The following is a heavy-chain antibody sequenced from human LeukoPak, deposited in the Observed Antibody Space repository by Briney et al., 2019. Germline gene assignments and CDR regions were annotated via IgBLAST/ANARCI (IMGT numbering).Heavy chain of an antibody. J-gene: IGHJ4*02. CDR2: IYYSGST. Sequence: SETLSLTCTVSGGSISSRSYYWGWIRQPPGKGLEWIGSIYYSGSTYYNPSLKSRVTISVDTSKNQFSLKLSSVTAADTAVYYCARDQVQLVHWGQGTLVTVSS. V-gene: IGHV4-39*07. D-gene: IGHD6-13*01. CDR1: GGSISSRSYY. CDR3: ARDQVQLVH.